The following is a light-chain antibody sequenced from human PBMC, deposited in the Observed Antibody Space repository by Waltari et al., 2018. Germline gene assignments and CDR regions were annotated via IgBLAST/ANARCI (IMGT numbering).Light chain of an antibody. CDR2: EVN. Sequence: QSVLTQPPSASGPPGQSVTISCTATSRDVGGNNYVSWYQQHPGKAPKLMIYEVNQRPSGVPDRFSGSKSGNTASLTVSGLQAEDEADYYCSSYGGSKVFGGGTKLTVL. CDR1: SRDVGGNNY. J-gene: IGLJ3*02. CDR3: SSYGGSKV. V-gene: IGLV2-8*01.